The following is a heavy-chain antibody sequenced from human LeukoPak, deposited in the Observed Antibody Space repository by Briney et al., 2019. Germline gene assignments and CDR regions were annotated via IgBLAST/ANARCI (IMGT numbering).Heavy chain of an antibody. J-gene: IGHJ4*02. Sequence: SGRTRVAPTQTLTLTCTFSGFSLTTSGQGVGWIRQHPGKALEWPALIYSNDDKHYSPSLTSRLTLTKDKSTNQVLLTMPSMEPAGTATYYYAHRESGNDAAGFDYWGQGTPVTVSS. CDR3: AHRESGNDAAGFDY. CDR1: GFSLTTSGQG. V-gene: IGHV2-5*01. CDR2: IYSNDDK. D-gene: IGHD1-1*01.